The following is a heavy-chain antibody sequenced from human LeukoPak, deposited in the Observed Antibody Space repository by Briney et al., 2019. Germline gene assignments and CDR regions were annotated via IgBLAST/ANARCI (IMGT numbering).Heavy chain of an antibody. V-gene: IGHV3-23*01. D-gene: IGHD2-2*01. Sequence: GGSLRLSCAASGFTFTYAMSWVRQAPGKGLQWISGINGGGDTTYYPDSVKGRFTISRDNSKNTLYLQINSLRAEDTAVYYCAKLPIVVVPAAPYFDYWGQGTLVTVSS. J-gene: IGHJ4*02. CDR1: GFTFTYA. CDR3: AKLPIVVVPAAPYFDY. CDR2: INGGGDTT.